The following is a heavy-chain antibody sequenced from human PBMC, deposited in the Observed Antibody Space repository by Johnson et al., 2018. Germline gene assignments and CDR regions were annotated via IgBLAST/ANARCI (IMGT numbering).Heavy chain of an antibody. V-gene: IGHV3-33*01. D-gene: IGHD1-26*01. CDR1: GFTFSSYG. J-gene: IGHJ3*02. CDR3: ARDTGQGELKGAVDI. CDR2: IWYDGSNK. Sequence: QVQLVESGGGVVQPGRSLRLSCAASGFTFSSYGMHWVRQAPGKGLEWVAVIWYDGSNKYYADSVKGRFTISRDNSKNTLYLQMNSLRAEDTAVYYCARDTGQGELKGAVDIWGQGTMVTVSS.